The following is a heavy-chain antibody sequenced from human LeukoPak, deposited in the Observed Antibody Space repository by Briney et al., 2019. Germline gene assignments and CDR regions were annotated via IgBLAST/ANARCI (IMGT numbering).Heavy chain of an antibody. D-gene: IGHD6-19*01. J-gene: IGHJ6*02. Sequence: KFGESLKISCKGAGYSFTSYWIAWVRQMPGKGLEWMGIIYPGDSETIYSPSFQGQVTISADNSITTAYLQWSSLKASDTAMYYCARKAVYYYGMDVWGQGTPVTVSS. CDR2: IYPGDSET. V-gene: IGHV5-51*01. CDR1: GYSFTSYW. CDR3: ARKAVYYYGMDV.